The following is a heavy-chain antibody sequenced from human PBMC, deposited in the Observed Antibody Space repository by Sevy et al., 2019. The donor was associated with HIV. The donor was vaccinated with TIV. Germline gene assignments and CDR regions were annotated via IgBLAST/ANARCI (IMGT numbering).Heavy chain of an antibody. D-gene: IGHD3-22*01. Sequence: GGSLRLSCAASGFTFSYYNMNWVRQAPGKGLEWVSSISSGSSYVYHADSVKGRFTISRDNAKNSLYRQMNSLRTEDTAVYYCASPLHYYDSPSAYWGQGTQVTVST. CDR2: ISSGSSYV. CDR3: ASPLHYYDSPSAY. CDR1: GFTFSYYN. V-gene: IGHV3-21*01. J-gene: IGHJ4*02.